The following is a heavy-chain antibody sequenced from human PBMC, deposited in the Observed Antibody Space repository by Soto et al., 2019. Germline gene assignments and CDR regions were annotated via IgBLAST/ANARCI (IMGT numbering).Heavy chain of an antibody. CDR3: AREETAWPLAYGLDV. CDR2: IDGAAATT. D-gene: IGHD2-21*02. CDR1: GFTFNKKS. V-gene: IGHV3-74*01. J-gene: IGHJ6*02. Sequence: PGGSMRLSCTASGFTFNKKSMHWVRQAPGKGLVSLSRIDGAAATTNYADSVKGRFTISRDNAKNSVSLQMNSLRAEDTAVYYCAREETAWPLAYGLDVWGQGTTVTVSS.